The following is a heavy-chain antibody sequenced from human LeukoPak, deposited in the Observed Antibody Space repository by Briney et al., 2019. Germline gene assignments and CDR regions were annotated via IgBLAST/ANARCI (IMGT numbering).Heavy chain of an antibody. CDR1: GVSISNYY. CDR3: ARGGNDYGDPTGPYFDY. J-gene: IGHJ4*02. Sequence: SETLSLTCSVSGVSISNYYWSWIRQPAGKGLEWIGRVYSSGGTNYNPSLKSRVTISVDTSKNQFSLKLSSVTAADTAVYYCARGGNDYGDPTGPYFDYWGQGTLVTVSS. D-gene: IGHD4-17*01. V-gene: IGHV4-4*07. CDR2: VYSSGGT.